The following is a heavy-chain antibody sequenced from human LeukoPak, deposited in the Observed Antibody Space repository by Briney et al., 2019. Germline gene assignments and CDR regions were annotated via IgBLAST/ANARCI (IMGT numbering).Heavy chain of an antibody. D-gene: IGHD2-15*01. CDR2: ISTNNGYT. CDR3: ARTWSEACFDY. Sequence: GASVKVSCKASGYTFTNYGISWVRQAPGQGLEWMGWISTNNGYTNFAQEVQGRVTMTTDTPTSTAYMELRSLRSDDTAVYYCARTWSEACFDYWGQGTLVSASS. CDR1: GYTFTNYG. J-gene: IGHJ4*02. V-gene: IGHV1-18*01.